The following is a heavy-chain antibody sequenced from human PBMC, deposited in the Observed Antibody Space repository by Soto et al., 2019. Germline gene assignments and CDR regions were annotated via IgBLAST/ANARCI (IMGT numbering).Heavy chain of an antibody. Sequence: QITLKESGPTLVKPTQTLTLTCTFSGFSLSTSGVGVGWIRQPPGKALEWLALIYWNDDKRYSPSLKSRLTITKDTSKNQVVLTMTNMDPLDTATYYCALLGHTNYYYYGMDVWGQGTTVTVSS. CDR1: GFSLSTSGVG. CDR3: ALLGHTNYYYYGMDV. D-gene: IGHD1-26*01. J-gene: IGHJ6*02. V-gene: IGHV2-5*01. CDR2: IYWNDDK.